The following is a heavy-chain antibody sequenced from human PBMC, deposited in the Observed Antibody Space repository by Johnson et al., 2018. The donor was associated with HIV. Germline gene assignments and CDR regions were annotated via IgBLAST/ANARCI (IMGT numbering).Heavy chain of an antibody. CDR1: GFTFDDYT. V-gene: IGHV3-43*01. J-gene: IGHJ3*02. D-gene: IGHD3-3*01. CDR3: ARPMGTYYNFWSGSNAFDI. CDR2: ISWDGGST. Sequence: VQLVESGGVVVQPGGSLRLSCAASGFTFDDYTMHWVRQAPGKGLEWVSLISWDGGSTYYADSVKGRFTISRDNSKNSLYLQMNSLRPEDTAGYYCARPMGTYYNFWSGSNAFDIWGQGTMVTVSS.